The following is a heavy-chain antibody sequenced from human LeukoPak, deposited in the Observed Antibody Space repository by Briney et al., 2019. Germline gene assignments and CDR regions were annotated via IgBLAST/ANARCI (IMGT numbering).Heavy chain of an antibody. J-gene: IGHJ5*02. D-gene: IGHD3-10*01. V-gene: IGHV4-34*01. CDR3: ARGGYYGSGGRNWFDP. CDR2: INHSGST. CDR1: GGSFSGYY. Sequence: SETLSLTCAVYGGSFSGYYWSWIRQPPGKGREWIGEINHSGSTNYNPSLKSRVTISVDTSKNQFSLKLSSVTAADTAVYYCARGGYYGSGGRNWFDPWGQGTLVTVSS.